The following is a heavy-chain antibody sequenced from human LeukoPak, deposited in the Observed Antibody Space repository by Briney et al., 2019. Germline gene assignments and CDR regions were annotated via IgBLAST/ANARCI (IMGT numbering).Heavy chain of an antibody. J-gene: IGHJ4*02. Sequence: GGSLRLSCSASGFTFSSYAMHWVRQAPGKALEYVSAISSNGGSTYYADSVKGRFTISRDNSKNTLHLQMSSLRAEDTAVYYCVKGGTIPGRPPGDWGQGTLVTVSS. D-gene: IGHD2-2*02. CDR3: VKGGTIPGRPPGD. CDR1: GFTFSSYA. CDR2: ISSNGGST. V-gene: IGHV3-64D*06.